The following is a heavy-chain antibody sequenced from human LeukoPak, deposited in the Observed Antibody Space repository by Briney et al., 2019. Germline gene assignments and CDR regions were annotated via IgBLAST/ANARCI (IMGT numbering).Heavy chain of an antibody. CDR1: GYTFTGYY. D-gene: IGHD3-10*01. V-gene: IGHV3-33*01. J-gene: IGHJ6*02. CDR3: ARDGYGSGSRAYLMDV. CDR2: MWYDGSNK. Sequence: SCKASGYTFTGYYMHWVRQAPGKGLEWVAVMWYDGSNKYYVDSVKGRFTISRDNSKNTVYLQMNSLRAEDTAVYYCARDGYGSGSRAYLMDVWGQGTTVTVSS.